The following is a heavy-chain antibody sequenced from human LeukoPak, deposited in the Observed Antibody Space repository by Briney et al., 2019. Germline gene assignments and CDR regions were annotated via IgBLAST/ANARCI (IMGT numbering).Heavy chain of an antibody. CDR3: AKDRWEGPSNWFDP. V-gene: IGHV3-23*01. Sequence: GGSLRLSCAASGFTFSSYAMSWVRPAPGKGLEWGSAISGSGGSTYYADSVKGRFTISRDNSKNTLYLQMNSLRAEDTAVYYCAKDRWEGPSNWFDPWGQGTLVTVSS. D-gene: IGHD1-26*01. CDR2: ISGSGGST. J-gene: IGHJ5*02. CDR1: GFTFSSYA.